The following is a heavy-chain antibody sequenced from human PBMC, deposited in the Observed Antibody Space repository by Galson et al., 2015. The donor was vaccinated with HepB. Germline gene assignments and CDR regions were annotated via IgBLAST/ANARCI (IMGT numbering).Heavy chain of an antibody. V-gene: IGHV4-39*01. CDR2: IYYSGST. J-gene: IGHJ4*02. Sequence: ETLSLTCTVSGDSISSSSYCWAWIRQPPGKGLEWIGSIYYSGSTYYNPSLKSRVTMSVDASRYQFSLKLSSVTAADTAVYYCARHFRSAVDHWGQGTLVTVSS. CDR3: ARHFRSAVDH. CDR1: GDSISSSSYC.